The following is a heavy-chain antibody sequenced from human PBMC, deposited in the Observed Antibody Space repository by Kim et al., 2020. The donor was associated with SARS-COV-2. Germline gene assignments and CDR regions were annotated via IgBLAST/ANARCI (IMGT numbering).Heavy chain of an antibody. J-gene: IGHJ6*02. V-gene: IGHV4-39*01. D-gene: IGHD6-13*01. CDR3: ARRWVGGAAAGTGVGMDV. CDR1: GGSISSSSYY. CDR2: IYYSGST. Sequence: SETLSLTCTVSGGSISSSSYYWGWIRQPPGKGLEWIGSIYYSGSTYYNPSLKSRVTISVDTSKNQFSLKLSSVTAADTAVYYCARRWVGGAAAGTGVGMDVWGQGTTVTVSS.